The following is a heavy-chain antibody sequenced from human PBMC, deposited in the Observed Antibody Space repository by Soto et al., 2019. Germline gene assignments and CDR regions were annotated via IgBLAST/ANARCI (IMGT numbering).Heavy chain of an antibody. V-gene: IGHV2-5*01. Sequence: SGPTLVNPTQTLTLTCSFSGFSLSVYGVRVIWFRQPPGETLEWLALIHWNDDKRYSPYLKSRLTITKDTSKNQVVPTLTNLDPLDTGTYFCAHTKDSSGFLTSWGQGILVTVSS. CDR1: GFSLSVYGVR. CDR3: AHTKDSSGFLTS. D-gene: IGHD3-22*01. CDR2: IHWNDDK. J-gene: IGHJ5*02.